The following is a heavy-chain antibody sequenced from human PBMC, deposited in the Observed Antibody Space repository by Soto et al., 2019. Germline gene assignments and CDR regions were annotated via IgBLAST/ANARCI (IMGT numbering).Heavy chain of an antibody. CDR3: ARAVTWGLDV. D-gene: IGHD3-10*01. CDR1: GLTFSLYS. Sequence: EVQLVEAGGGLVQPGGSLRLSCAASGLTFSLYSMSWVRQAPGKGLEWVSYISRSSTGIHYADSVKGRFTISRADATNSMHLQINSLREGDTAVYYCARAVTWGLDVWGQGTTVSISS. CDR2: ISRSSTGI. J-gene: IGHJ6*02. V-gene: IGHV3-48*02.